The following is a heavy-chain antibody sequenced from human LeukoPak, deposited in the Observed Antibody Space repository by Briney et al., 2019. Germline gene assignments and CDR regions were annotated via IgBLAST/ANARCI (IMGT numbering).Heavy chain of an antibody. J-gene: IGHJ4*02. CDR2: ISGSGGST. Sequence: GGSLRLSCAASGFTFSSHTMSWVRQSPGKGLEWVSAISGSGGSTYYADSVKGRFTIPRDNSKNTLYLQMNSLRAEDTAVYYCARGVTMIVVVITDKYYFDYWGQGTLVTVSS. CDR1: GFTFSSHT. V-gene: IGHV3-23*01. D-gene: IGHD3-22*01. CDR3: ARGVTMIVVVITDKYYFDY.